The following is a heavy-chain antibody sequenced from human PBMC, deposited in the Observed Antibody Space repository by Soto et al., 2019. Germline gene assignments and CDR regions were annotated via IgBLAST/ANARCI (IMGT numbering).Heavy chain of an antibody. CDR1: GYTFTSYG. CDR3: ARDLSTAGSASNWFDP. CDR2: ISAYNGNT. V-gene: IGHV1-18*01. D-gene: IGHD3-10*01. J-gene: IGHJ5*02. Sequence: QVQLVQSGAEVKKPGASVKVSCKASGYTFTSYGISWVRQAPGQGLEWMGWISAYNGNTNYAQKLHGRVTMTTDTSTSTAYMELRSLRSDDTAVYYCARDLSTAGSASNWFDPWGQGTLVTVSS.